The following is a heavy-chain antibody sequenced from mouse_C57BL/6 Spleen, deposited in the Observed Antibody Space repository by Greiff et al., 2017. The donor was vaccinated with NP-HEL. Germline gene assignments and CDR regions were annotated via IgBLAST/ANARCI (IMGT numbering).Heavy chain of an antibody. D-gene: IGHD4-1*01. CDR1: GYTFTSYG. Sequence: EVKLQESGAELVRPGSSVKMSCKTSGYTFTSYGINWVKQRPGQGLEWIGYIYIGNGYTEYNEKFKGKATLTSDTSSSTAYMQLSSLTSEDSAIYFCARSQANWDVYWYFDVWGTGTTVTVSS. J-gene: IGHJ1*03. CDR3: ARSQANWDVYWYFDV. CDR2: IYIGNGYT. V-gene: IGHV1-58*01.